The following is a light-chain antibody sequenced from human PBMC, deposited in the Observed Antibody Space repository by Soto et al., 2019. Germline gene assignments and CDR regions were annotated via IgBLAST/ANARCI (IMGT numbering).Light chain of an antibody. CDR3: QQYNNWPLT. J-gene: IGKJ5*01. CDR2: GAS. CDR1: PSVSSSS. V-gene: IGKV3-20*01. Sequence: ELVLTQSPGTLSLSPGERATLSCRASPSVSSSSLAWSQQKPGQAPRLLIYGASSRATGIPDRFSGSGSGTDSSLTISRLESEAFAGYYCQQYNNWPLTFGQGTRLEIK.